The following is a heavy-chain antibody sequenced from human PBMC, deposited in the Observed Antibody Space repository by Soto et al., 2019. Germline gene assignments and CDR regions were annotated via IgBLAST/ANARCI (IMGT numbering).Heavy chain of an antibody. D-gene: IGHD3-22*01. CDR3: AKDYQWFRYFDY. V-gene: IGHV3-23*01. J-gene: IGHJ4*02. CDR1: GFTFSSYA. CDR2: ISGSGGST. Sequence: HPGGSLRLSCAASGFTFSSYAMSWVRQAPGEGLEWVSAISGSGGSTYYADSVKGRFTISRDNSKNTLYLQMNSLRAEDTAVYYCAKDYQWFRYFDYWGQGTLVTVSS.